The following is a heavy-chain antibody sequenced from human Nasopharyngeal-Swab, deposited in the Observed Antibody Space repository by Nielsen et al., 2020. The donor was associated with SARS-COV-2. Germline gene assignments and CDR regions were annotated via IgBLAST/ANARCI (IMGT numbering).Heavy chain of an antibody. V-gene: IGHV3-21*01. CDR3: ARGASDYGSGSYFAEDYYYYGMDV. Sequence: GGSLRLSCAASGLTFSSYSMNWVRQAPGKGLEWVSSISSSSSYIYYADSVKGRFTISRDNAKNSLYLQMNSLRAEDTAVYYCARGASDYGSGSYFAEDYYYYGMDVWGQGTTVTVSS. J-gene: IGHJ6*02. CDR2: ISSSSSYI. CDR1: GLTFSSYS. D-gene: IGHD3-10*01.